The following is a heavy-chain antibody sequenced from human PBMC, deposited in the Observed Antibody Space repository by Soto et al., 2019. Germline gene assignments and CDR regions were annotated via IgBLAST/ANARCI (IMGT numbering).Heavy chain of an antibody. J-gene: IGHJ5*02. CDR3: VRGGGGGLFDP. D-gene: IGHD2-15*01. CDR2: ISPGSRYP. Sequence: XESLTLSSGSPGFTFGDSSTSWIRQAPGKGLEWLSYISPGSRYPAYADSVKGRFTISRDNAKRSLYLQMMSLTAEDTAIYYCVRGGGGGLFDPWGQGTMVTVSS. V-gene: IGHV3-11*06. CDR1: GFTFGDSS.